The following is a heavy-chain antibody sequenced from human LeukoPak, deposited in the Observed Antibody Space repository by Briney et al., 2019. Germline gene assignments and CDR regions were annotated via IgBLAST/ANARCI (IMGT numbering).Heavy chain of an antibody. CDR2: IKHDGSDI. J-gene: IGHJ4*02. CDR3: TRDPILGAPDYFDY. CDR1: GFTFSSYW. D-gene: IGHD1-26*01. Sequence: GGSLRLSCAASGFTFSSYWMSWVRQAPGKGLEWVANIKHDGSDIYYVDSVKGRFTISRDNSKNTMYLQMNNLREEDTAVYYCTRDPILGAPDYFDYWGQGTLVTVSS. V-gene: IGHV3-7*01.